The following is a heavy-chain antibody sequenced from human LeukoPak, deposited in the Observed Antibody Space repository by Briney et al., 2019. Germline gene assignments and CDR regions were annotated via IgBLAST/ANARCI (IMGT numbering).Heavy chain of an antibody. V-gene: IGHV3-15*01. CDR3: TTYVGATAY. Sequence: GGSLRLSCAAFGFTFSNARMNWVRQAPGKGLEWVGRIKTKTDDGATDYSAPVNARFTISRDDSKTTLYLQMNGLKTEDTAIYYCTTYVGATAYWGQGTLVTVSS. J-gene: IGHJ4*02. CDR2: IKTKTDDGAT. D-gene: IGHD1-26*01. CDR1: GFTFSNAR.